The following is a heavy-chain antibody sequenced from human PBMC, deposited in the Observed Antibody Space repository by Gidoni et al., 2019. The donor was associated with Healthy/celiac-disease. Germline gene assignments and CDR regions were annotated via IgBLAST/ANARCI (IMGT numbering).Heavy chain of an antibody. V-gene: IGHV3-43*01. D-gene: IGHD1-26*01. CDR1: GFTFDDYT. J-gene: IGHJ4*02. Sequence: EVQLVESGGVVVQPGGSLRISCAAPGFTFDDYTMHWVRHAPGTGLEWVLFISGDGGSTYYADSGKGGLTISRDNSKNSLYLQRNRRRTEDTALYYCAKAWVVGATYGLDYWGQGTLVTVSS. CDR3: AKAWVVGATYGLDY. CDR2: ISGDGGST.